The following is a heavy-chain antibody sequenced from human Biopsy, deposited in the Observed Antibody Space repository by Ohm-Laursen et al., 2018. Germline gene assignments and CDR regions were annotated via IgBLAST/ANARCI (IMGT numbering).Heavy chain of an antibody. V-gene: IGHV1-8*01. CDR2: LNPVSGNS. J-gene: IGHJ5*02. CDR1: GYAFTSYD. D-gene: IGHD1-7*01. Sequence: SVKVSCKSSGYAFTSYDITWVRQASGQGPEWIGWLNPVSGNSNFGQKFRGRVTVTSDTSISTAYMELSGLTSDDTATYYCGRAVRNQLLTDPWGRGPLVTVTS. CDR3: GRAVRNQLLTDP.